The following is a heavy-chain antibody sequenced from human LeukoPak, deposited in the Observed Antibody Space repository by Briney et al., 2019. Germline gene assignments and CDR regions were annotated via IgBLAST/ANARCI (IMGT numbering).Heavy chain of an antibody. CDR2: INPSGGST. V-gene: IGHV1-46*01. CDR3: ARPRERVVVRPYYYYYMDV. Sequence: ASVKVSCKASGYTFTSYYMHWVRQAPGQGLEWMGIINPSGGSTSYAQKFQGRVTMTRDTSTSTVYMELSSLRSEDTAVYYCARPRERVVVRPYYYYYMDVWGKGTTVTVSS. D-gene: IGHD3-10*01. J-gene: IGHJ6*03. CDR1: GYTFTSYY.